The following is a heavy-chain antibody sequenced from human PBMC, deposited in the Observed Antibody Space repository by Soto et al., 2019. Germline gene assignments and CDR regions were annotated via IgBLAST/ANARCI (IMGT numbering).Heavy chain of an antibody. V-gene: IGHV3-53*01. CDR1: GFTVSSNY. J-gene: IGHJ4*02. CDR3: ARVPYTYPSAY. D-gene: IGHD2-2*02. Sequence: GGSLRLSCAASGFTVSSNYMSWVRQAPGKGLEWVSVIYSGGSTYYADSVKGRFTISRDNAKNTLYLQMSSLRAEDTAVYYCARVPYTYPSAYWGQGTLVTVSS. CDR2: IYSGGST.